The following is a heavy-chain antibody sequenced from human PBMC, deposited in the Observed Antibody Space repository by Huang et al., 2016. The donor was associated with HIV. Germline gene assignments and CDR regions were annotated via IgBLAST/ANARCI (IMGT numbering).Heavy chain of an antibody. V-gene: IGHV1-18*04. Sequence: HVQLVQSGADVKKPGASVKVSCKASGYTFESYGINWVRQAPGQGLEGMGWIGPNSGKTNHAQKLQGRVTMTTDTTTSTAYMELRILTSDDTAVYYCARDATGYGTGWSTEFDYWGQGTLVTVSS. CDR2: IGPNSGKT. CDR1: GYTFESYG. CDR3: ARDATGYGTGWSTEFDY. D-gene: IGHD6-19*01. J-gene: IGHJ4*02.